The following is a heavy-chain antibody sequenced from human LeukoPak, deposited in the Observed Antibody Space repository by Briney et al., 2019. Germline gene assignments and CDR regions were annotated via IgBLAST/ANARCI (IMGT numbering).Heavy chain of an antibody. V-gene: IGHV4-39*01. D-gene: IGHD2-15*01. CDR1: GVSISNRNYH. J-gene: IGHJ4*02. CDR2: ICSSGSD. Sequence: TTSETLSLTCTVSGVSISNRNYHWGWIRPPPGKGLEWIVSICSSGSDYYYPSLTSRVTTSIATAKTQYSLRLTSVTAADAALHFCARLWSTSCRGGSCPHQPNSWGQGTLVTVSS. CDR3: ARLWSTSCRGGSCPHQPNS.